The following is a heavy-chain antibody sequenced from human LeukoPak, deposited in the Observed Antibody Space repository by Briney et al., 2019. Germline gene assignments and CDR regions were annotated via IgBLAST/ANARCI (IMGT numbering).Heavy chain of an antibody. D-gene: IGHD6-6*01. V-gene: IGHV3-23*01. CDR3: AKGHFASSSFFDY. CDR1: KFNFA. J-gene: IGHJ4*02. CDR2: ISGSGDAT. Sequence: PGGSLRLSCAASKFNFAMSWVRQTADKRLEWVSAISGSGDATFYTDSVKGRFTISRDNSKNTLCLQMNNLRVEDTAVYYCAKGHFASSSFFDYWGQGTLVSVSS.